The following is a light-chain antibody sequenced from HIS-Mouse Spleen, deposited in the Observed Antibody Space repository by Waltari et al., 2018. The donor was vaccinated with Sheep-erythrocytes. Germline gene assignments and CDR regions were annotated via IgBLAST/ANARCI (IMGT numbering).Light chain of an antibody. Sequence: SSELTPDPAVSVALGQTVRITCQGDSLRSYYANRFQQKPGQAPVLVIYGKNNRPSGIPDRFSGSSSGNTASLTITGAQAEDEADFYCNSRDSSGNHLGVVFGGGTKLTVL. CDR2: GKN. J-gene: IGLJ2*01. CDR1: SLRSYY. V-gene: IGLV3-19*01. CDR3: NSRDSSGNHLGVV.